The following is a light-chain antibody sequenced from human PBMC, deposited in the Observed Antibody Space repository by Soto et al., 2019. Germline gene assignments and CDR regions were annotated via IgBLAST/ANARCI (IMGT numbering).Light chain of an antibody. J-gene: IGKJ4*01. CDR2: DAS. V-gene: IGKV1-33*01. CDR3: QQYDNLPLT. Sequence: DLQMTQSPSSLSASVGDRVTITCQASQDISNYLNWYQQKPGKAPKLLIYDASNLETGVPSRFSGSGSGTDFTVTISRLQPEDIATYYCQQYDNLPLTFGGGTKVEIK. CDR1: QDISNY.